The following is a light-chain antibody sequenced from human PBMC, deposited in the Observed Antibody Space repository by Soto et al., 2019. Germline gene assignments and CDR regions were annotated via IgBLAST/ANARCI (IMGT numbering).Light chain of an antibody. V-gene: IGKV1-5*03. CDR1: QSVSPW. Sequence: DIHMTQSPSTLSVSVRDRVTITCRASQSVSPWLAWYQQKPGKAPRLLIYQASTLESGVPSRFSGSGADTDFALTISSLQPEDFATYYCQQLKTYPYTFGQGTRLDIK. CDR3: QQLKTYPYT. J-gene: IGKJ2*01. CDR2: QAS.